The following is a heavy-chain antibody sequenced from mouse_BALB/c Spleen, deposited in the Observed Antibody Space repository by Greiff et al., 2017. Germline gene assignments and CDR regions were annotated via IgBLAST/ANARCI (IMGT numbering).Heavy chain of an antibody. CDR2: IDPETGGT. Sequence: QVQLQQSGAELVRPGASVTLSCKASGYTFTDYEMHWVKQTPVHGLEWIGAIDPETGGTAYNQKFKGKATLTADKSSSTAYMELRSLTSEDSAVYDCTPITTATSNYYAMDYWGQGTSVTVSS. D-gene: IGHD1-2*01. V-gene: IGHV1-15*01. CDR3: TPITTATSNYYAMDY. CDR1: GYTFTDYE. J-gene: IGHJ4*01.